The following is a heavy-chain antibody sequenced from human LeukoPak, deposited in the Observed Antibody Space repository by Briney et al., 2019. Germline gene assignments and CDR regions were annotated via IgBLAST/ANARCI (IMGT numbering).Heavy chain of an antibody. J-gene: IGHJ4*02. V-gene: IGHV4-4*07. CDR3: ARDRYYYDSSGYSLFDY. Sequence: ASETLSLTCTVSGCSITSYYWSWIRQPAGKGLEWIGRIHTSGSTNYNPSLKSRVTMSVDTSKNQFSLKLSSVTAADTAVYFCARDRYYYDSSGYSLFDYWGQGTLVTVSS. D-gene: IGHD3-22*01. CDR1: GCSITSYY. CDR2: IHTSGST.